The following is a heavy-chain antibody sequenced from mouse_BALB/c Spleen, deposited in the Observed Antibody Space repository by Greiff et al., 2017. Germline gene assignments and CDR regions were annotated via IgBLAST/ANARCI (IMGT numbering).Heavy chain of an antibody. CDR2: ISSGGSYT. V-gene: IGHV5-9-4*01. CDR1: GFTFSSYA. J-gene: IGHJ2*01. Sequence: EVKLMESGGGLVKPGGSLKLSCAASGFTFSSYAMSWVRQSPKKRLEWVAEISSGGSYTYYPDTVTGRFTISRDNAKNTLYLEMSSLRSEDTAMYYCAREKDYYFDYWGQGTTLTVSS. CDR3: AREKDYYFDY.